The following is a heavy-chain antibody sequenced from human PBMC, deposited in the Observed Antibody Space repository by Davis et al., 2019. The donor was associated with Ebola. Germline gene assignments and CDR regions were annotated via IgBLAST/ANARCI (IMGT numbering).Heavy chain of an antibody. V-gene: IGHV3-74*01. CDR2: INMDGSKI. J-gene: IGHJ5*01. CDR3: ARVAYGDYWRWFDS. CDR1: GFTFRSYW. D-gene: IGHD4-17*01. Sequence: PGGSLRLSCAASGFTFRSYWMHWVRQVPGKGPVWVSRINMDGSKINYGDSVKGRFTISRDNAKNTLYLQMNSLRAEDTAVYYCARVAYGDYWRWFDSWGQGILVTVSS.